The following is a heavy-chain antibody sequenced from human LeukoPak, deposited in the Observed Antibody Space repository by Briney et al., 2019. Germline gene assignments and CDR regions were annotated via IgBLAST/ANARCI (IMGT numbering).Heavy chain of an antibody. J-gene: IGHJ4*02. V-gene: IGHV3-23*01. CDR3: ANWGFGELFFGY. CDR2: ISGSGGST. D-gene: IGHD3-10*01. CDR1: GFTFSSYA. Sequence: QPGGSLRLSCAASGFTFSSYAMSWVRQAPGKGLEWVSAISGSGGSTYYADSVKGRFTISRDNSKNTLYLQMNSLRAEDTAVYYCANWGFGELFFGYWGQGTLVTVSS.